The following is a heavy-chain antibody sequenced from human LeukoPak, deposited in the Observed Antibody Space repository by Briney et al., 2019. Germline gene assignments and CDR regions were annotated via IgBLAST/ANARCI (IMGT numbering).Heavy chain of an antibody. D-gene: IGHD2-21*01. J-gene: IGHJ5*02. CDR2: ISYDGSNK. CDR3: AKDVEIDP. CDR1: GFTFSSYG. V-gene: IGHV3-30*18. Sequence: GGSLRLSCAASGFTFSSYGMHWVRQAPGKGLEWVAVISYDGSNKYYADSVKGRFTISRDNSKNTLYLQMNSLRAEDTAVYYCAKDVEIDPWGQGTLVTVSS.